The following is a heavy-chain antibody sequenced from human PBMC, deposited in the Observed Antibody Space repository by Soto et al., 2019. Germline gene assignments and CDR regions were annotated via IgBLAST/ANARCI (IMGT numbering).Heavy chain of an antibody. CDR1: RFNFSAAW. CDR3: ATVPYGIGPT. Sequence: EMQLVQSGGGLVKPGGSLRLSCVASRFNFSAAWLNWIRQAPGKGLEWVGSIKPKSEGETADYTAPVRGRFTISRDDSQNTLHLQMDSLKTEDTAVYYCATVPYGIGPTWGLGVLVTVSS. CDR2: IKPKSEGETA. V-gene: IGHV3-15*07. D-gene: IGHD1-26*01. J-gene: IGHJ4*02.